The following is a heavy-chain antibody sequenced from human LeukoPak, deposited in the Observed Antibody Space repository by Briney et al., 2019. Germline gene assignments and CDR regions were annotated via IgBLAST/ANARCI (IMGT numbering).Heavy chain of an antibody. D-gene: IGHD5-18*01. CDR1: GGSISSYY. J-gene: IGHJ4*02. CDR3: ARAPHSYGYDY. CDR2: IYYSGST. V-gene: IGHV4-59*01. Sequence: SETLSLTCTVSGGSISSYYWSWIRQPPGKGLEWIGYIYYSGSTNYNPSLKSRVTISVDTSKNQFSLKLSSVTAADTAVYYCARAPHSYGYDYWGQGTLVTVSS.